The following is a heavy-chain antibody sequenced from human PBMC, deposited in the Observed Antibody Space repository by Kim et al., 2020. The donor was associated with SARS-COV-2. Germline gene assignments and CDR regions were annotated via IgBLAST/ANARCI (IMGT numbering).Heavy chain of an antibody. J-gene: IGHJ4*02. Sequence: GGSLRLSCAASGFTLSNYWMHWVRQAPGKGLVWVSRVNGDGRITTYADSVKGRFTISRDNAKSTVFLQMNSLRPEDTAVYYCSRGRYENTPQDYWGEGTLVTVSS. V-gene: IGHV3-74*03. D-gene: IGHD2-2*01. CDR1: GFTLSNYW. CDR3: SRGRYENTPQDY. CDR2: VNGDGRIT.